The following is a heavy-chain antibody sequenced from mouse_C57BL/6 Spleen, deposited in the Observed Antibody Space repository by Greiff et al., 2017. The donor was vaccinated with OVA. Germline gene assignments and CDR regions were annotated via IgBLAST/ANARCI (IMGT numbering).Heavy chain of an antibody. V-gene: IGHV1-55*01. Sequence: QVQLQQPGAELVKPGASVKMSCKASGYTFTSYWITWVKQRPGQGLEWIGDISPGSGSTNYHEKFKRQATLTVDTSSSTAYLQLSSLTSEDTAVYYCAELGDKSWFAYWGQGTLVTVSA. D-gene: IGHD4-1*01. J-gene: IGHJ3*01. CDR2: ISPGSGST. CDR1: GYTFTSYW. CDR3: AELGDKSWFAY.